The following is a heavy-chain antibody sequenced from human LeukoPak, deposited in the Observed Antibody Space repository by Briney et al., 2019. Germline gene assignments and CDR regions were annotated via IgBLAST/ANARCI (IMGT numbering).Heavy chain of an antibody. D-gene: IGHD6-13*01. CDR3: ARGREWTAAPLYYFDY. Sequence: PSETLSLTCTVSGGSISSSSYYWGWIRQPPGKGLEWIGSIYYSGSTYYNPSLKSRVTISVDTSKNQFSLKLSSVTAADTAVYYCARGREWTAAPLYYFDYWGQGTLVTVSS. J-gene: IGHJ4*02. V-gene: IGHV4-39*07. CDR2: IYYSGST. CDR1: GGSISSSSYY.